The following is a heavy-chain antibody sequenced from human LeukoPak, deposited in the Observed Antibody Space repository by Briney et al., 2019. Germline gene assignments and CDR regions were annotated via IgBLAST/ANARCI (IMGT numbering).Heavy chain of an antibody. CDR3: ARLVVVTAKNYYFDY. CDR1: GFTFSSYG. J-gene: IGHJ4*02. V-gene: IGHV3-30*03. CDR2: ISYDGSNK. D-gene: IGHD2-21*02. Sequence: SGGSLRLSCAASGFTFSSYGMHWVRQAPGKGLEWVAVISYDGSNKYYADSVKGRFTTSRDNAKNSLFLQMNSLRAEDTAIYYCARLVVVTAKNYYFDYWGQGTLVTVSS.